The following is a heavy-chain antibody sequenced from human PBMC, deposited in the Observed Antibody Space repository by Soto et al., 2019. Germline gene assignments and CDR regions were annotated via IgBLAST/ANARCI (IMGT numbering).Heavy chain of an antibody. CDR2: IIPIFGTA. D-gene: IGHD5-12*01. Sequence: SVKVSCKASGGTFSSYAISWVRQAPGQGLEWMGGIIPIFGTANYAQKFQGRVTITADESTSTAYMELSSLRSEDTAVYSCARVARRDGYNKFDYWGQGTLVTVSS. CDR3: ARVARRDGYNKFDY. V-gene: IGHV1-69*13. J-gene: IGHJ4*02. CDR1: GGTFSSYA.